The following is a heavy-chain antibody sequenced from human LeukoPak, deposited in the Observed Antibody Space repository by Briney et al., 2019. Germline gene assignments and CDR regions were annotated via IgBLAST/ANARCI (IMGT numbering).Heavy chain of an antibody. CDR2: ISANGGET. V-gene: IGHV3-23*01. D-gene: IGHD3-3*01. J-gene: IGHJ4*02. Sequence: GSLRLSCAASGFTFSIYAMNWVRQAPGKGLEWVSSISANGGETHYADSVKGRFTISRDNSKNTLYPQINNPRVEDTAVYYCAKRYYDFPLDDWGQGTLVTVSS. CDR1: GFTFSIYA. CDR3: AKRYYDFPLDD.